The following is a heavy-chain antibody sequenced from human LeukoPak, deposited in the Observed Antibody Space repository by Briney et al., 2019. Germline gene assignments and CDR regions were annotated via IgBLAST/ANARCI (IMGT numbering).Heavy chain of an antibody. CDR2: IWYDGSKN. V-gene: IGHV3-33*01. J-gene: IGHJ4*02. Sequence: GRSLRLSCAASGFTFSSYGMHWVRQAPGKGLEWVALIWYDGSKNYYGESVKGRFTISRDNVQNTLHLQMNSLRAEDTAVYYCARVATSSLDYWGQGTQVTVSS. CDR3: ARVATSSLDY. CDR1: GFTFSSYG. D-gene: IGHD2-2*01.